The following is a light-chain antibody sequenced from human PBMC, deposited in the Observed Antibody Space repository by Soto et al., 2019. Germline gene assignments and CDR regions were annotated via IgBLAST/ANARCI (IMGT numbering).Light chain of an antibody. CDR2: DAS. CDR1: QGIGND. J-gene: IGKJ1*01. CDR3: LRDYPGWT. V-gene: IGKV1-6*01. Sequence: AIQMTQSPSSLSASVGDRVTITCRASQGIGNDLGWYQQKPGKAPKLLIYDASILQSGVPSRFSGSGSGTDFTLTISSLQPEDFATYYCLRDYPGWTFGQGTKVEIK.